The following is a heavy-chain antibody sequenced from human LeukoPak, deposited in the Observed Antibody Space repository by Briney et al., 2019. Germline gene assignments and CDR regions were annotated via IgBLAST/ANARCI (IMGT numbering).Heavy chain of an antibody. CDR2: IYYSGST. J-gene: IGHJ2*01. CDR1: GGSISSYY. V-gene: IGHV4-59*01. CDR3: ARHSDLDYGDYSWYFDL. Sequence: SGALSVTCMVSGGSISSYYWSWIRQPPGKGLWWIGYIYYSGSTNYNPSLKSRVTISVDTSKNQFYLKLSSVTAADPAVYYCARHSDLDYGDYSWYFDLWGRGTLVTVSS. D-gene: IGHD4-17*01.